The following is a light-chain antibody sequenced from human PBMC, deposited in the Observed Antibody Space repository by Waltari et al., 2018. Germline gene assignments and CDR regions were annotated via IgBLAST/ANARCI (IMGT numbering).Light chain of an antibody. J-gene: IGKJ1*01. CDR3: QKYDSAATWT. CDR1: QAISNY. Sequence: DIQMTQSPSSLSASVGDRVTITCRASQAISNYIAWYQQKPGTAPNLLIYAASTLQSGVPSRFSGSGSGTVFTLTISSLQPEDVATYYCQKYDSAATWTFGQGTKVEIK. V-gene: IGKV1-27*01. CDR2: AAS.